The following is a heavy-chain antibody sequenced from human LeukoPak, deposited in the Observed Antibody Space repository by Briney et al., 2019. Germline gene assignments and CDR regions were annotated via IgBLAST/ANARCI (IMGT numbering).Heavy chain of an antibody. J-gene: IGHJ6*02. CDR2: INAGNGNT. CDR1: GYTFTSYA. V-gene: IGHV1-3*01. D-gene: IGHD2-21*02. Sequence: ASVKVSCKASGYTFTSYAMHWVRQAPGQRLEWMGWINAGNGNTKYSQKLQGRVTITRDTSASTAYMELSSLRSEDTAVYYCARPSIAYCGGDCSYGMDVWGQGTTVTVSS. CDR3: ARPSIAYCGGDCSYGMDV.